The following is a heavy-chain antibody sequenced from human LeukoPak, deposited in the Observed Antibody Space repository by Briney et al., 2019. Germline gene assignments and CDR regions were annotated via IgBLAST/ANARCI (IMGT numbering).Heavy chain of an antibody. CDR3: ARGNPPTDY. Sequence: PSETLSLTCTVSGGSISSYYWSWIRQPPGKGLEWIGYIYYSGSTNYNPSLKSRVTISVDTSKNQFSLKLTSVIAADTAVYYCARGNPPTDYWGQGTLVTVSS. J-gene: IGHJ4*02. V-gene: IGHV4-59*01. CDR1: GGSISSYY. CDR2: IYYSGST.